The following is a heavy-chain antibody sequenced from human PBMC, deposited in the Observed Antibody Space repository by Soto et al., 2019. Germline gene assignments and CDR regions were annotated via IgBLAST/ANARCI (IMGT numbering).Heavy chain of an antibody. V-gene: IGHV3-7*04. J-gene: IGHJ3*02. Sequence: GSLRLSCAVSGFTFSSYWMSWVRQAPGKGLEWVANIKPDGSEKWYVDSVKGRFTISRDNAKNSLYLQMNSLRAEDTAVYYCARGDYYDSSGPFSDAFDIWGQGTVVTVSS. CDR1: GFTFSSYW. CDR3: ARGDYYDSSGPFSDAFDI. CDR2: IKPDGSEK. D-gene: IGHD3-22*01.